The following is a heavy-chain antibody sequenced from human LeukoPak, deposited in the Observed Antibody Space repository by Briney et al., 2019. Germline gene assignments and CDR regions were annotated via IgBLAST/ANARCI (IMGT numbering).Heavy chain of an antibody. J-gene: IGHJ4*02. D-gene: IGHD2-15*01. CDR2: INAGNGNT. CDR3: ARARGGYCSGGSCFPFDY. Sequence: ASVKVSCKASGYTFTSYGISWVRQAPGQGLEWMGWINAGNGNTKYSQKFQGRVTITRDTSASTAYMELSSLRSEDTAVYYCARARGGYCSGGSCFPFDYWGQGTLVTVSS. V-gene: IGHV1-3*01. CDR1: GYTFTSYG.